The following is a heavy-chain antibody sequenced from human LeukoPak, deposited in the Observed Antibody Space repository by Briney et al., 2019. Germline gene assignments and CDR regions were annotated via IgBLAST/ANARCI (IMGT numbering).Heavy chain of an antibody. CDR2: IKSDGSST. V-gene: IGHV3-74*01. J-gene: IGHJ6*02. CDR1: GNYW. CDR3: SRDSLSSCGGDCYSGLDV. Sequence: GGSLRLSCAASGNYWMHWVRQAPGEALMWVSRIKSDGSSTTYADSVKGRFTISRDNAKNTLYLQMNSLRAEDTAVYYCSRDSLSSCGGDCYSGLDVWGQGTTVTVSS. D-gene: IGHD2-21*02.